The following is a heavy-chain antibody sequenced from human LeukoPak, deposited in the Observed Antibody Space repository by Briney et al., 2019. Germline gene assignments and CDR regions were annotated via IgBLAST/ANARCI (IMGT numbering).Heavy chain of an antibody. Sequence: PGGSLRLSCAASGFTFSSYAMSWVRQAPGKGLEWVSTISGSGGSTYYADSVKGRFIISRDNSKNTLYLQMNSLRAEDTAVYYCAKGLRNIDYFDYWGQGTLVTVSS. CDR2: ISGSGGST. V-gene: IGHV3-23*01. J-gene: IGHJ4*02. CDR3: AKGLRNIDYFDY. CDR1: GFTFSSYA. D-gene: IGHD2/OR15-2a*01.